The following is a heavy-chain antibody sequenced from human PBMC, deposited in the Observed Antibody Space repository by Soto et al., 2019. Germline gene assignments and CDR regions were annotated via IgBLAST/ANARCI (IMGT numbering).Heavy chain of an antibody. CDR1: GGSISSGGYY. D-gene: IGHD2-15*01. CDR3: AREVVVVAATDFRSYNWFDP. CDR2: IYYSGST. V-gene: IGHV4-31*03. J-gene: IGHJ5*02. Sequence: PSETLSLTCTVSGGSISSGGYYWSWIRQHPGKGLEWIGYIYYSGSTYYNKSLKSRVTISVDTSKNQFSLKLSSVTAADTAVYYCAREVVVVAATDFRSYNWFDPWGQGTLVTVSS.